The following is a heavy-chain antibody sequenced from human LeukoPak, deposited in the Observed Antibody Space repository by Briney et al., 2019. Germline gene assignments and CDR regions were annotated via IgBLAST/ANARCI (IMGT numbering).Heavy chain of an antibody. Sequence: SETLSLTCAVDGGSFSGYYWSWIRQPPGKGLEWIGEINHSGSTNYNPSLKSRVTISVDTSKNQFSLKLSSVTAADTAVYYCARESPRYFDWLLHNWFDPWGQGTLVTVSS. J-gene: IGHJ5*02. CDR1: GGSFSGYY. V-gene: IGHV4-34*01. CDR2: INHSGST. D-gene: IGHD3-9*01. CDR3: ARESPRYFDWLLHNWFDP.